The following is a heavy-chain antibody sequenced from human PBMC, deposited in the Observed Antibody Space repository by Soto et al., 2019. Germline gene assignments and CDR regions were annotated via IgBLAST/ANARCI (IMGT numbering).Heavy chain of an antibody. CDR2: TYYRSKWYN. J-gene: IGHJ5*02. Sequence: SQSLSLTCAISGDSVSSNSVAWNWIRQTPSRGLEWLGRTYYRSKWYNDYAVSVKSRITINPDTSKNQFSLQLNSVTPEDTAVYYCARDRSIAVAAKLSNWFDPWGQGTLVTVSS. V-gene: IGHV6-1*01. CDR1: GDSVSSNSVA. D-gene: IGHD6-19*01. CDR3: ARDRSIAVAAKLSNWFDP.